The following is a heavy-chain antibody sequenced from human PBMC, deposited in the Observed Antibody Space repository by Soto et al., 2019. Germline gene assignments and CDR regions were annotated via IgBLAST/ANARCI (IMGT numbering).Heavy chain of an antibody. J-gene: IGHJ6*03. CDR1: GYTFTSYA. V-gene: IGHV7-4-1*01. D-gene: IGHD3-3*01. Sequence: ASVKVSCKASGYTFTSYAMNWVRQAPGQGLEWMGWINTNTGNPTYAQGFTGRFVFSSDTSVSTAYLQICSLKAEDTAVYYCARDVGRTKYYDFWSGYYLSYMDVWGKGTTVTVSS. CDR3: ARDVGRTKYYDFWSGYYLSYMDV. CDR2: INTNTGNP.